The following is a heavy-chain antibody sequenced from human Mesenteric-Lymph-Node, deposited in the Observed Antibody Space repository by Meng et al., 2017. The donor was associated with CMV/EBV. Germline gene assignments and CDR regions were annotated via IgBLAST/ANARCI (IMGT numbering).Heavy chain of an antibody. CDR3: VRSAIVGDAIRYYVDY. D-gene: IGHD1-26*01. CDR2: TYYRSKWYN. J-gene: IGHJ4*02. V-gene: IGHV6-1*01. CDR1: SSNSAA. Sequence: SSNSAAWNWIRQSPSRGLEWLGRTYYRSKWYNDYPVSVKSRVTINADTSKNQFSLQLNSVTPEDTAVYYCVRSAIVGDAIRYYVDYWGQGSLVTVSS.